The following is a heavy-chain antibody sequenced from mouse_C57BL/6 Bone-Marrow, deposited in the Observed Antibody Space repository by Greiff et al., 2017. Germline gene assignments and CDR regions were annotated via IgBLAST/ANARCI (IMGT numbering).Heavy chain of an antibody. Sequence: EVKVVESGGGLVQPGGSLKLSCAASGFTFSDYGMAWVRQAPRKGPEWVAFISNLAYSIYYADTVTGRFTISGENAKNTLYLEMSSLRSEDTAMYYCARQGGNWDFDYWGQGTTLTVSS. J-gene: IGHJ2*01. CDR2: ISNLAYSI. CDR3: ARQGGNWDFDY. CDR1: GFTFSDYG. V-gene: IGHV5-15*01. D-gene: IGHD4-1*01.